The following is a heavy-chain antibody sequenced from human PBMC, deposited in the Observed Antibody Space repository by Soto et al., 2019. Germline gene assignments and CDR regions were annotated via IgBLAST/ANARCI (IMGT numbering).Heavy chain of an antibody. CDR3: ARVARLFWSGYYYYYYYGMDV. CDR1: GYSITSGYY. Sequence: SETLSLTCAVSGYSITSGYYWGWIRQPPGKGLEWIGSIYHSGSTYYNPSLKSRVTISVDTPQKLFSLKLSSVTAADTAVYYCARVARLFWSGYYYYYYYGMDVWGQGTRSPSP. V-gene: IGHV4-38-2*01. CDR2: IYHSGST. D-gene: IGHD3-3*01. J-gene: IGHJ6*02.